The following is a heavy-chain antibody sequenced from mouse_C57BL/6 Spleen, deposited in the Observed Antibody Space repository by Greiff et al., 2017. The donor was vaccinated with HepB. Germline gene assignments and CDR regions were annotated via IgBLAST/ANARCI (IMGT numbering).Heavy chain of an antibody. CDR2: IRLKSDNYAT. CDR1: GFTFSNYC. V-gene: IGHV6-3*01. CDR3: TGDGDY. Sequence: EVQVVESGGGLVQPGGSMKLSCVASGFTFSNYCMNWVRQSPEKGLEWVAQIRLKSDNYATHYAESVKGRFTISRADSKSRVYLQMNNLWAEDTGIYYCTGDGDYWGQGTTLTVSS. J-gene: IGHJ2*01.